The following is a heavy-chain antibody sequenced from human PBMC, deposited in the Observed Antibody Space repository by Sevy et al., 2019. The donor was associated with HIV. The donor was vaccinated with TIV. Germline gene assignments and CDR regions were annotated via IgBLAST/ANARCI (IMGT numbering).Heavy chain of an antibody. CDR3: AKEGYDSSGSTYFDN. CDR2: ISYDGTNK. CDR1: GFTFSSYG. V-gene: IGHV3-30*18. Sequence: GGSLRLSCAASGFTFSSYGMHWVRQAPGKGLEWVAIISYDGTNKYYADSVKGRFSISRDNSKNTLYLQMSSLRAEDTAVYYCAKEGYDSSGSTYFDNWGQGTQVTVSS. D-gene: IGHD3-22*01. J-gene: IGHJ4*02.